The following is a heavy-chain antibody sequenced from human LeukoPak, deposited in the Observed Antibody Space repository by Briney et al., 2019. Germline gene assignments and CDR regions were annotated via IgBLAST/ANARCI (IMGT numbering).Heavy chain of an antibody. CDR2: ISAYNGNT. CDR1: GYTVTRYG. J-gene: IGHJ6*04. V-gene: IGHV1-18*04. CDR3: ARDRTTWVTMVRGVIIVYGMDV. Sequence: ASVKVSCKASGYTVTRYGISWVRQAPGQGLEWMGWISAYNGNTNYAQKLQGRVTMTTDTSTSTAYMELRSLRSDDTAVYYCARDRTTWVTMVRGVIIVYGMDVWGKGTTVTVSS. D-gene: IGHD3-10*01.